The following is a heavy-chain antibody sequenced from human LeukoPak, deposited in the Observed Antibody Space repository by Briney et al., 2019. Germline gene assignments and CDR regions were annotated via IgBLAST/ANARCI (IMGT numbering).Heavy chain of an antibody. D-gene: IGHD2-2*01. J-gene: IGHJ2*01. Sequence: GGSLRLSCAASGFTFSSCAMSWVRQAPGKGLEWVSAIGGSSGSTYYADSVKGRFTISRDNSKNTLYLQMNSLRAEDTAVYYCAKGLICSSPSCSSGRYFDLWGRGTLVTVSS. CDR3: AKGLICSSPSCSSGRYFDL. CDR1: GFTFSSCA. V-gene: IGHV3-23*01. CDR2: IGGSSGST.